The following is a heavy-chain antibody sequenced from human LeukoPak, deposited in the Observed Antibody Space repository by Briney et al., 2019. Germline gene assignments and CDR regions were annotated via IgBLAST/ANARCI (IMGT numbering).Heavy chain of an antibody. CDR3: TREPYMDV. CDR2: ISSGGSVI. CDR1: GFTFSSYS. Sequence: KPGGSLTLSCAASGFTFSSYSMNWVRQAPGKGLEWVSSISSGGSVIYYADSVKGRFTISRDQVKKSVFLQMNSLRAEDTAVYYCTREPYMDVWGRGTAVTVSS. J-gene: IGHJ6*04. V-gene: IGHV3-21*01.